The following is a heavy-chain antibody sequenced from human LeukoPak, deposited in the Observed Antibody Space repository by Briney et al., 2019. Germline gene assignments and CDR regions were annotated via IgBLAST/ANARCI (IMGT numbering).Heavy chain of an antibody. CDR3: GRDSLVGYFSYYYMDV. Sequence: SETLSLTCTVSGGSISSHYWTWIRQSPVKGLEWIGDISNSGSTSYNPSLKSRVTISIDTSKNQFSLKLSSVTAADTAVYYCGRDSLVGYFSYYYMDVWGKGTTVTVSS. CDR1: GGSISSHY. V-gene: IGHV4-59*11. J-gene: IGHJ6*03. CDR2: ISNSGST. D-gene: IGHD2-15*01.